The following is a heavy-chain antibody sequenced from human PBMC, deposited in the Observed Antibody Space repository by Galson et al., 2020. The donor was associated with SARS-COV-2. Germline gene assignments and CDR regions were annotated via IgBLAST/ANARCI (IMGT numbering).Heavy chain of an antibody. J-gene: IGHJ4*02. Sequence: NSGGSLRLSCAASVFTFSNYNINWVRQAPGKGLEWVSYVSNSGSYMYYAASVKGRFTISRDNAKKSVYLQMNSLRAEDTAVYYCASSFSGGRGYFDYWGQGALVIVSS. D-gene: IGHD3-16*01. CDR1: VFTFSNYN. CDR3: ASSFSGGRGYFDY. CDR2: VSNSGSYM. V-gene: IGHV3-21*01.